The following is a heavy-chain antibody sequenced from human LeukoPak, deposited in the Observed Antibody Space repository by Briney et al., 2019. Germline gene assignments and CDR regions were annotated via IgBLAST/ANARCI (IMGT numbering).Heavy chain of an antibody. CDR2: ISGGGGST. D-gene: IGHD7-27*01. Sequence: GGSLRLSCAASGFAFNSYAMSWVRQAPGKGLEWVAAISGGGGSTYHADSVKGRYTISRDNSKNTLYLQMNSLRAEDTAVYYCARDKLGGAFDIWGQGTMVTVSS. CDR1: GFAFNSYA. J-gene: IGHJ3*02. V-gene: IGHV3-23*01. CDR3: ARDKLGGAFDI.